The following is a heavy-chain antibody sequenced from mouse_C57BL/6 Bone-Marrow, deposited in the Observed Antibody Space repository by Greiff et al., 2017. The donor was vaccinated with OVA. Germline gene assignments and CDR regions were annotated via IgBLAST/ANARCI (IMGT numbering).Heavy chain of an antibody. Sequence: QFQLQQSGPGLVQPSQSLSITCTVSGFSFTSYGVHWVRQSPGKGLEWLGVIWRGGSTDYNAAFLSRLSITKDNSKSQVFFKMNSLQADDTAIYYCAKNGGSLYYYAMDYWGQGTSVTVSS. CDR3: AKNGGSLYYYAMDY. CDR1: GFSFTSYG. CDR2: IWRGGST. V-gene: IGHV2-5*01. J-gene: IGHJ4*01.